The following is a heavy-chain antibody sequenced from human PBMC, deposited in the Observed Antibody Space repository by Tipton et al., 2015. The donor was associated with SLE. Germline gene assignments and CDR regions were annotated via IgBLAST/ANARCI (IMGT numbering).Heavy chain of an antibody. Sequence: TLSLTCAVSGYSISSGYYWGWIRQPPGKGLEWIGSIYHSGSTYYNPSLKSRVTISADTFKNQFSLKLTSVTVADTAVYYCARGPVAGNWFDPWGQGTLVTVSS. CDR1: GYSISSGYY. CDR3: ARGPVAGNWFDP. V-gene: IGHV4-38-2*01. D-gene: IGHD4-23*01. J-gene: IGHJ5*02. CDR2: IYHSGST.